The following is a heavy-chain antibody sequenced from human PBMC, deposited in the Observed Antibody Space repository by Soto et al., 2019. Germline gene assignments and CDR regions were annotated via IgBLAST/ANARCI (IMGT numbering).Heavy chain of an antibody. J-gene: IGHJ4*02. Sequence: PSETLSLTCTVSGGSISGYYWTWIRQPPGKGLEWIGYIFYSGVTNYNPSLKSRVTLSIDTSKNQFSLKLRSVTAADTAVYYCARVGSSGWSPDYCGRGPLVTVYS. V-gene: IGHV4-59*01. CDR2: IFYSGVT. CDR1: GGSISGYY. CDR3: ARVGSSGWSPDY. D-gene: IGHD6-19*01.